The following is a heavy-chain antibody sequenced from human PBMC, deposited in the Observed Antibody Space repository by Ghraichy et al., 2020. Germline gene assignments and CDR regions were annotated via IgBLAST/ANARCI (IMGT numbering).Heavy chain of an antibody. Sequence: ASVKVSCKASGYTFTGYGITWVRQAPGQGLEWMGWIGAYSDNTNYARKLQGRVTMTTDTSTTTAYIELRTLRSDDTAVYYCARAEDTAVYYCARSPRRYFDWLLSYYFDYWGQGTLVTVSS. CDR3: ARAEDTAVYYCARSPRRYFDWLLSYYFDY. CDR1: GYTFTGYG. V-gene: IGHV1-18*01. CDR2: IGAYSDNT. D-gene: IGHD3-9*01. J-gene: IGHJ4*02.